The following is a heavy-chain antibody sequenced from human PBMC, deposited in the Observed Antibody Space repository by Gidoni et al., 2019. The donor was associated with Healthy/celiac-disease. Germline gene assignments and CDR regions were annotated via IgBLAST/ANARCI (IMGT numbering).Heavy chain of an antibody. CDR2: ISYDGSNK. D-gene: IGHD3-22*01. CDR1: GFTFSSYG. V-gene: IGHV3-30*03. J-gene: IGHJ4*02. Sequence: QVQLVESGGGVVQPGRSVRLSCAASGFTFSSYGMHWVRQAPGKGLEWVAVISYDGSNKYYADSVKGRFTISRDNSKNTLYLQMNSLRAEDTAVYYCARDQGYYYDSNFDYWGQGTLVTVSS. CDR3: ARDQGYYYDSNFDY.